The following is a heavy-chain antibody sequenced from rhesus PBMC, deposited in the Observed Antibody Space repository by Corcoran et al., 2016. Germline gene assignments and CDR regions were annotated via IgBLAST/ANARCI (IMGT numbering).Heavy chain of an antibody. J-gene: IGHJ1*01. D-gene: IGHD4-35*01. V-gene: IGHV4S11*01. Sequence: QVQLQASGPGLVKPSDTLSLPCAVSGGSIGKTYCTWIRQAPGKGLEWIGYIYGSGRTNYNPSRKRRVTLSVDTSKNQFSLKLTSVTAADTAVYYCARSPSGNYYYFDLWGQGALLTVS. CDR1: GGSIGKTY. CDR3: ARSPSGNYYYFDL. CDR2: IYGSGRT.